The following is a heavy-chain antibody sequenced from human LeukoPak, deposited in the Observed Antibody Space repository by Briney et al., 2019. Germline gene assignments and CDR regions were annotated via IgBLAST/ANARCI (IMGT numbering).Heavy chain of an antibody. V-gene: IGHV1-2*02. Sequence: ASVKVSCKASGYTFTGYYVHWVRQAPGQGIEWMGWINPNSGGTNYAQKFQGRVTMTRDTSISTAYMELSRLRSDDTAVYYCAKEGGYCSSGTCYPWWFDPWGQGTLVTVSS. CDR1: GYTFTGYY. D-gene: IGHD2-15*01. J-gene: IGHJ5*02. CDR2: INPNSGGT. CDR3: AKEGGYCSSGTCYPWWFDP.